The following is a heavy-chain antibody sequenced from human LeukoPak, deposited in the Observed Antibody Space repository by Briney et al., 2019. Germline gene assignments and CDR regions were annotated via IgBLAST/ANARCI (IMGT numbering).Heavy chain of an antibody. Sequence: GGSLRLSCAASGFTFSSYSMNWVRQAPGKGLEWVSSISSSSSYIYYADSVKGRFSISRDNAKNSLYLQMNSLRAEDTAVYYCARAYSGYDYQGRPTNFDYWGQGTLVTVSS. CDR3: ARAYSGYDYQGRPTNFDY. CDR2: ISSSSSYI. CDR1: GFTFSSYS. V-gene: IGHV3-21*01. D-gene: IGHD5-12*01. J-gene: IGHJ4*02.